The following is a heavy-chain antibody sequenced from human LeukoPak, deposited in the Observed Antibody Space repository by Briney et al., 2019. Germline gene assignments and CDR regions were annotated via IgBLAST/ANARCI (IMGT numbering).Heavy chain of an antibody. CDR1: GFTFTSYW. Sequence: PGGSLRLSCAASGFTFTSYWMSWVRQVPGKGLEWVANIKEDGSEKYDVDSVKGRFTISRDNARNSLFLQMNSLRVEDTAVYYCARAYSTTWYNWFDPWGQGTLVTVSS. V-gene: IGHV3-7*01. CDR2: IKEDGSEK. D-gene: IGHD6-13*01. CDR3: ARAYSTTWYNWFDP. J-gene: IGHJ5*02.